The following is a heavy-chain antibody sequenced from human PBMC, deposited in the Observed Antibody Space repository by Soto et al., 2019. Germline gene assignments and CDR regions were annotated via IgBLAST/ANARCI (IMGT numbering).Heavy chain of an antibody. D-gene: IGHD1-26*01. J-gene: IGHJ1*01. CDR2: ISSSSSYI. Sequence: LRLSCAASGFTFSSYSMNWVRQAPGKGLEWVSSISSSSSYIYSADSVKGRFTISRDNAKNSLYLQMNSLRAEDTAIYYCARRDPGAYFQHWGQGTLVTVSS. CDR3: ARRDPGAYFQH. CDR1: GFTFSSYS. V-gene: IGHV3-21*01.